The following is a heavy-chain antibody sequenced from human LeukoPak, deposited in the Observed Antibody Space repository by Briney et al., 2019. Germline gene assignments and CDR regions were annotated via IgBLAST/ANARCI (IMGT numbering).Heavy chain of an antibody. CDR2: MNPNSGNT. J-gene: IGHJ4*02. D-gene: IGHD2-2*01. V-gene: IGHV1-8*01. CDR3: ARAVRNQLLSEY. CDR1: GYTFSGYD. Sequence: ASVKVSCKTSGYTFSGYDVTWVRQAPGQGLEYMGWMNPNSGNTGCAQKFRGRITMTSDASITSAYMELSSLTSEDTAVYYCARAVRNQLLSEYWGQGTLITVSS.